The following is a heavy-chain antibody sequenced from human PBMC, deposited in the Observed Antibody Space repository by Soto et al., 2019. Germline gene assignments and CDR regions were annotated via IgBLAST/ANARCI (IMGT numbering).Heavy chain of an antibody. V-gene: IGHV4-30-4*01. J-gene: IGHJ6*02. CDR2: IYYIGST. CDR1: GGSISSGYYY. Sequence: PSETLSLTCTVSGGSISSGYYYWSWIRQPPGKGLEWIGYIYYIGSTYYNPSLKSRVTISVDTSKNQFSLKLSSVTDADTAVYYFARGRRGYSGYDTYYYYYGMDVWGRVTTVTVSS. D-gene: IGHD5-12*01. CDR3: ARGRRGYSGYDTYYYYYGMDV.